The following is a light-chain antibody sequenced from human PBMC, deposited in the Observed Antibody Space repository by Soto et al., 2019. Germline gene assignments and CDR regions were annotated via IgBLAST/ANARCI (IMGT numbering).Light chain of an antibody. CDR2: HAS. J-gene: IGKJ1*01. CDR1: QTIYSN. V-gene: IGKV3-15*01. CDR3: QQYQNLWT. Sequence: EMWMTQSPATLSVSPGERVTLSCRASQTIYSNVAWYQQRPGQSPRLLIYHASSRATGIPARFSGSGSGTEFTLTINSLQSEDFAVYYCQQYQNLWTFGQGTKVDIK.